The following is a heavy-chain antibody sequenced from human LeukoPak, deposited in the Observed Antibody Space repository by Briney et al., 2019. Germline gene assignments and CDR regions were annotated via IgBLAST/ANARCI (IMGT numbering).Heavy chain of an antibody. CDR2: IYYSGST. D-gene: IGHD4-23*01. J-gene: IGHJ4*02. CDR3: ARIGTDYGGNSNFDY. Sequence: IYYSGSTNYNPSLKSRVTISVDTSKNQFSLKLSSVTAADTAVYYCARIGTDYGGNSNFDYWGQGTLVTVSS. V-gene: IGHV4-59*08.